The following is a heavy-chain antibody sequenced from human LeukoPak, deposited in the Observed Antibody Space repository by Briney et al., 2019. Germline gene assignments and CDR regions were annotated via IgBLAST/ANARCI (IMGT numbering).Heavy chain of an antibody. V-gene: IGHV1-3*01. Sequence: ASVKVSCRASGYTFTSYAMHWVRQAPGQRPEWMGWINAGNGNTKYSQKFQGRVTITRDTSASTAYMELSSLRSEDTAVYYCARVDWFLSNWFDPWGQGTLVTVSS. J-gene: IGHJ5*02. D-gene: IGHD3-9*01. CDR2: INAGNGNT. CDR1: GYTFTSYA. CDR3: ARVDWFLSNWFDP.